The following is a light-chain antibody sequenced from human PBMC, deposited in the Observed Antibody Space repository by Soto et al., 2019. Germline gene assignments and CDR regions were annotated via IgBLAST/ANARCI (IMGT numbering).Light chain of an antibody. Sequence: GMTQSPAAVSVSPGERATLSCRASQSVSSNLAWYKHQPGQAPRVLIYGASTRATGFPARFSGSGSGTEFTLTISSLQSEDFAVYYCQQYNKWPLTFGGGAKVDI. CDR3: QQYNKWPLT. CDR2: GAS. J-gene: IGKJ4*01. CDR1: QSVSSN. V-gene: IGKV3-15*01.